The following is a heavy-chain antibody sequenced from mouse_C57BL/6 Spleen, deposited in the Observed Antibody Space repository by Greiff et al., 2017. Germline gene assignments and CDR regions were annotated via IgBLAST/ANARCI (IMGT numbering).Heavy chain of an antibody. CDR2: ISDGGSYT. V-gene: IGHV5-4*01. CDR1: GFTFSSYA. D-gene: IGHD1-1*01. CDR3: ARGPSITTVAGF. J-gene: IGHJ3*01. Sequence: DVQLVESGGGLVKPGGSLKLSCAASGFTFSSYAMSWVRQTPEKRLEWVATISDGGSYTYYPDNVKGRFTISRDNAKNNLYLQMSHLKSEDTAMYYCARGPSITTVAGFWGQGTLVTVSA.